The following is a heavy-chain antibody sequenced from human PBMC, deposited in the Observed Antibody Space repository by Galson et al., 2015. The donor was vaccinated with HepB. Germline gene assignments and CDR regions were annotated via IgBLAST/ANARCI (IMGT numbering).Heavy chain of an antibody. V-gene: IGHV3-15*07. CDR3: VKVRGYCRITTCREPFDS. Sequence: SLRLSCAASGFTFSNAWMNWVRQAPGKGLEWVGRIKSKTDGGTTDYAAPVKGRFTISRDDSKNTLYLDINTLRAEDTAVYYCVKVRGYCRITTCREPFDSWGQGTPVTVSS. CDR1: GFTFSNAW. CDR2: IKSKTDGGTT. J-gene: IGHJ4*02. D-gene: IGHD2-15*01.